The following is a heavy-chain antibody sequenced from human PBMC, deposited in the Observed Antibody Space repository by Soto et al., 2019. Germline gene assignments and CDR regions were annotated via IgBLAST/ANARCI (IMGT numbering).Heavy chain of an antibody. J-gene: IGHJ3*02. V-gene: IGHV3-23*01. Sequence: PGGSLRLSCAASGFTLSSYAMSWVRQAPGKGLEWVSAISGSGGSTYYADSVKGRFTISRDNSKNTLYLQMNSLRAEDTAVYYCAKDLWAAVAGTNAFDIWGQGTMVTVSS. D-gene: IGHD6-19*01. CDR2: ISGSGGST. CDR3: AKDLWAAVAGTNAFDI. CDR1: GFTLSSYA.